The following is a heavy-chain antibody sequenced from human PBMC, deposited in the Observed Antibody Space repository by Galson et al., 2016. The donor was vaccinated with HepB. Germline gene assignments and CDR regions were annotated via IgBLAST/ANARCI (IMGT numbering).Heavy chain of an antibody. CDR1: GFTFSSYA. Sequence: SLRLSCAASGFTFSSYAMHWVRRAPGKGLEWVAVISYDGSSEYYAGSVKGRFTISRDNSKNILYLQMNSLGLDDTAVYFCVKAGMTMVVMDVYWGQGALVTVSS. D-gene: IGHD4-23*01. CDR3: VKAGMTMVVMDVY. CDR2: ISYDGSSE. V-gene: IGHV3-30*04. J-gene: IGHJ4*02.